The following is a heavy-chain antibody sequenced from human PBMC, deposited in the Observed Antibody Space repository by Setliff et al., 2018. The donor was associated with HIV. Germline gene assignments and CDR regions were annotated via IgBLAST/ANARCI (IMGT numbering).Heavy chain of an antibody. Sequence: SVKVSCKTSGYDFRRYGIAWVRQVPGHGLEWMGRIIPILGIPNYAQNFQGRLTISADKSTRTAYLELSSLRSDDSAVYFCAKEQEIGSYLDPWGQGTLVTVSS. CDR3: AKEQEIGSYLDP. D-gene: IGHD2-2*02. V-gene: IGHV1-69*04. CDR1: GYDFRRYG. J-gene: IGHJ5*02. CDR2: IIPILGIP.